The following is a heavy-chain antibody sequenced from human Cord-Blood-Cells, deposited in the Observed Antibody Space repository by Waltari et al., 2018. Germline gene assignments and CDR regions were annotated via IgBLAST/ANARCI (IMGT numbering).Heavy chain of an antibody. V-gene: IGHV1-24*01. Sequence: QVQLVQSGAEVKKPGASGKVSCKVSGYTLTELSMHWVRQALGQGLEWVGQDPGKGLEWIGGFDPEDGETIYAQKFQGRVTMTENTSTDTAYMELSSLRSEDTTVYYCATLYGDYDYWGQGTLVTVSS. CDR3: ATLYGDYDY. D-gene: IGHD4-17*01. J-gene: IGHJ4*02. CDR1: GYTLTELS. CDR2: FDPEDGET.